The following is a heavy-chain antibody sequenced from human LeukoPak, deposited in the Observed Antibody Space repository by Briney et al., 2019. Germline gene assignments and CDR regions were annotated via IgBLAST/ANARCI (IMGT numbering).Heavy chain of an antibody. V-gene: IGHV3-30-3*01. J-gene: IGHJ4*02. CDR3: TRDNRGTYPIDY. CDR2: ISYDGSNK. Sequence: GGSLRLSCAASGFTFSSYAMHWVRQAPGKGLEWVAVISYDGSNKYYADSVKGRFTISRDNSKNTLYLQMLSLRAEDTALYFCTRDNRGTYPIDYWGQGTQVTVSS. CDR1: GFTFSSYA. D-gene: IGHD1-26*01.